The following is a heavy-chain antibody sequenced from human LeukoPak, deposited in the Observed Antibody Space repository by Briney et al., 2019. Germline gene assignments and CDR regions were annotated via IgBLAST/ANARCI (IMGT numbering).Heavy chain of an antibody. CDR2: IRYDGSNK. V-gene: IGHV3-30*02. D-gene: IGHD3-10*01. CDR1: GFTFSSYG. J-gene: IGHJ6*02. CDR3: AKDGYYGSGSYFYYYYYGMDV. Sequence: GESLKISCAASGFTFSSYGMHWVRQAPGKGLEWVAFIRYDGSNKYYADSVKGRFTISRDNSKNTLYLQMNSLRAEDTAVYYCAKDGYYGSGSYFYYYYYGMDVWGQGTTVTVSS.